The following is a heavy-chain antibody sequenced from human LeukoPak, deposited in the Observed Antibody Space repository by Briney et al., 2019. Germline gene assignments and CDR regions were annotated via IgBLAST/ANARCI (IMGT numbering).Heavy chain of an antibody. D-gene: IGHD5-12*01. CDR1: GFTFSSYG. Sequence: GGSLRLSCAASGFTFSSYGMHWVRQAPGKGLEWVAVISYDGSNKYYADSVKGRFTISRDNSKNTLYLQMNSLRAEDTAVYYCAKVSPTIPVDYWGQGTLVTVSS. CDR3: AKVSPTIPVDY. V-gene: IGHV3-30*18. CDR2: ISYDGSNK. J-gene: IGHJ4*02.